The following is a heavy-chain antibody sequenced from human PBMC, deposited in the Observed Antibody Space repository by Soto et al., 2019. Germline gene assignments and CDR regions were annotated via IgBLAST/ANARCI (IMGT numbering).Heavy chain of an antibody. Sequence: QVQLVESGGCVVQPGRSLRLSCAASGFTFSSYAMYWVRQAPGKGLEWMTVISYDGNNKYYADSVKGRFTISRDNSKNTLYLQMNSLRAEDTAVYYCARAGCDGGSCYTLVGLRYGMDVWGQGTTVTVSS. CDR3: ARAGCDGGSCYTLVGLRYGMDV. CDR2: ISYDGNNK. CDR1: GFTFSSYA. D-gene: IGHD2-15*01. V-gene: IGHV3-30-3*01. J-gene: IGHJ6*02.